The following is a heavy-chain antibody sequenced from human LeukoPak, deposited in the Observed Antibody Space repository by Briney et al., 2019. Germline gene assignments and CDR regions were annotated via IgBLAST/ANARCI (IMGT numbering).Heavy chain of an antibody. CDR2: MNPNSGNT. J-gene: IGHJ5*02. V-gene: IGHV1-8*01. D-gene: IGHD6-13*01. CDR1: GYTFTSYD. CDR3: ARRPIRAGTNLWFDP. Sequence: GASVKVSCKASGYTFTSYDVNWVRQATGQGLEWMGWMNPNSGNTGYAQKFQGRVTMTRNTSIGTAYMELSSLRSEDTAVYYCARRPIRAGTNLWFDPWGQGTLVTVSS.